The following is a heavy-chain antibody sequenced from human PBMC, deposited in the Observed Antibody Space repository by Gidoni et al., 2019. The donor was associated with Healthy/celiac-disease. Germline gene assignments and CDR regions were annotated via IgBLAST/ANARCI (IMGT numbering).Heavy chain of an antibody. D-gene: IGHD6-19*01. CDR3: AKDSVSGPRGWFDP. Sequence: EGQLLESGGGLVQPGWSLRLSGAASGLTFSSYSMSWVRQAPGKGLEWVSAISGSVGSTYYADSVKGRFTISRDNSKNTLYLQMNSLRAEDTAVYYCAKDSVSGPRGWFDPWGQGTLVTVSS. CDR1: GLTFSSYS. V-gene: IGHV3-23*01. CDR2: ISGSVGST. J-gene: IGHJ5*02.